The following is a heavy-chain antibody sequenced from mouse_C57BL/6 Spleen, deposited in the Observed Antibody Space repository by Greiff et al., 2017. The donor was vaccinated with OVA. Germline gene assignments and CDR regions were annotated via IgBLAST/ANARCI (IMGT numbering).Heavy chain of an antibody. CDR2: IYPRSGNT. CDR3: ARSYDYDEDYFDY. Sequence: QVQLQQSGAELARPGASVKLSCKASGYTFTSYGISWVKQRPGQGLEWIGEIYPRSGNTYYNEKFKGKATLTADKSSSTAYMELRSLTSEDSAVYFCARSYDYDEDYFDYWGKGTTLTVSS. V-gene: IGHV1-81*01. D-gene: IGHD2-4*01. J-gene: IGHJ2*01. CDR1: GYTFTSYG.